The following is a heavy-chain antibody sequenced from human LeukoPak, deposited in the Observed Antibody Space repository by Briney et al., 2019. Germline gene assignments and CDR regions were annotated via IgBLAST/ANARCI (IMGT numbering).Heavy chain of an antibody. J-gene: IGHJ4*02. CDR1: GFTFSSYA. CDR3: ASHSSRGSSWWYCDC. V-gene: IGHV3-30*04. D-gene: IGHD6-13*01. CDR2: ISDDGTNE. Sequence: PGGSLRLSCAASGFTFSSYAMHWVRQAPGKGLEWVAVISDDGTNEYYADSVKGRFTISRDNSKNTLYLQINSLRPEDTAVYYCASHSSRGSSWWYCDCWGQGTLVTVSS.